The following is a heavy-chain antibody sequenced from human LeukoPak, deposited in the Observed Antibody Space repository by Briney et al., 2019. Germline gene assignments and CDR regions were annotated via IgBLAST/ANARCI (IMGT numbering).Heavy chain of an antibody. CDR1: GFTFSSYE. D-gene: IGHD1-1*01. J-gene: IGHJ4*02. Sequence: GGSLRLSCAASGFTFSSYEMNWVRQAPGKGLEWVSYISSSGSTIYYADSVKGRFTISRDNAKNSLYLQMNSLRPEDTAFYYCALGSQWNDAWGFDYWGQGTLVTVSS. CDR3: ALGSQWNDAWGFDY. V-gene: IGHV3-48*03. CDR2: ISSSGSTI.